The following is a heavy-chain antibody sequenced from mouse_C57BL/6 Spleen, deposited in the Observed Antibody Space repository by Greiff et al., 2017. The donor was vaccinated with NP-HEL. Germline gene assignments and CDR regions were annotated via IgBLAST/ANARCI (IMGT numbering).Heavy chain of an antibody. CDR2: INPNNGGT. CDR3: ATISYYAMDY. V-gene: IGHV1-22*01. D-gene: IGHD1-3*01. Sequence: VQLQQSGPELVKPGASVKMSCKASGYTFTDYNMHWVKQSHGKSLEWIGYINPNNGGTSHNQKFKGKATLTVNKSSSTAYMELRSLTSEDSAVYYCATISYYAMDYWGQGTSVTVSS. CDR1: GYTFTDYN. J-gene: IGHJ4*01.